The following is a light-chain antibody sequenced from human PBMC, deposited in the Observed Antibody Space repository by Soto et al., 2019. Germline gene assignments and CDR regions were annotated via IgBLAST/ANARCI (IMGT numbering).Light chain of an antibody. Sequence: QSVLTQPPSVSAAPGQKVTIYCSGSNSNIGNNYVYWYQQFPGAAPKLLMYENAKRASGIPDRFSGSKSGTAATLAITGIQTGDEADYYCGTWDSGLSGFVFGTGTKVTVL. V-gene: IGLV1-51*01. CDR3: GTWDSGLSGFV. CDR1: NSNIGNNY. CDR2: ENA. J-gene: IGLJ1*01.